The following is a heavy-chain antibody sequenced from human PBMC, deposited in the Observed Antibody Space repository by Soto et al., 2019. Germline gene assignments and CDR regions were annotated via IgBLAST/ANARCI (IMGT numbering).Heavy chain of an antibody. J-gene: IGHJ4*02. V-gene: IGHV3-23*01. D-gene: IGHD5-12*01. CDR2: ISGSGGST. Sequence: GGSLRLSCAASGFTFSSYAMSWVRQAPGKGLEWVSAISGSGGSTYYVDSVKGRFTISRDNSKNTLYLQMNSLRAEDTAVYYCAKDLGDGYDNVLDYWGQGTLVTVSS. CDR3: AKDLGDGYDNVLDY. CDR1: GFTFSSYA.